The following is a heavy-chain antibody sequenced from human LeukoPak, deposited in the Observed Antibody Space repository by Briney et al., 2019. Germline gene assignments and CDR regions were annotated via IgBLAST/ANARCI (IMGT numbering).Heavy chain of an antibody. Sequence: GGSLRLSCAASGFTFSSYGMHWVRQAPGKGLEWVAVIWYGGSNKYYADSVKGRFTISRDNSKNTLYLQMNSLRAEDTAVYYCARDAGYSSSWYLDYWGQGTLVTVSS. CDR1: GFTFSSYG. D-gene: IGHD6-13*01. CDR3: ARDAGYSSSWYLDY. V-gene: IGHV3-33*01. CDR2: IWYGGSNK. J-gene: IGHJ4*02.